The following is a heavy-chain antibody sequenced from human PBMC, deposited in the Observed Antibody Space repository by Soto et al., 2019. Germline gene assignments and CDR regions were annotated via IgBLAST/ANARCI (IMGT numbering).Heavy chain of an antibody. D-gene: IGHD3-22*01. CDR2: IYHSGST. V-gene: IGHV4-4*02. J-gene: IGHJ4*02. CDR1: GGSISSSNW. Sequence: PSETLSLTCAVSGGSISSSNWWSWVRQPPGKGLEWIGEIYHSGSTNYNPSLKSRVTISVDKSKNQFSLKLSSVTAADTAVYYCARDRTPYDSSGYYFDYWGQGTLVTVSS. CDR3: ARDRTPYDSSGYYFDY.